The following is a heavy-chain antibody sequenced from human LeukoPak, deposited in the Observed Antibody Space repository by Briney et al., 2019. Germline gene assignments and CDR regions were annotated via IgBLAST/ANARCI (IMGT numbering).Heavy chain of an antibody. J-gene: IGHJ4*02. Sequence: GGSLRLSCAASGFTFSSYAMSWVRQAPGKGLEWASAISGSGGSTYYADSVKGRFTISRDNSKNTLYLQMNSLRAEGTAVYYCAKRPYCGGDCYLDYWGQGTLVTVSS. CDR2: ISGSGGST. CDR1: GFTFSSYA. V-gene: IGHV3-23*01. CDR3: AKRPYCGGDCYLDY. D-gene: IGHD2-21*02.